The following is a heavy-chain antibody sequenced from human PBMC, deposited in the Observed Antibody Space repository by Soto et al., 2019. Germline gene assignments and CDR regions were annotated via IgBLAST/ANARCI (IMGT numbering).Heavy chain of an antibody. D-gene: IGHD2-15*01. V-gene: IGHV4-34*01. Sequence: SEPLSLTCSVYGGSFSVYYWSWIRQPPGKGLEWIGEINHSVSTNYNPSLKSRVTISVDTSKNQFSLKLSSVTAADTAVYYCARGQGWYGGNFFDYWGQGTLVTVSS. J-gene: IGHJ4*02. CDR2: INHSVST. CDR3: ARGQGWYGGNFFDY. CDR1: GGSFSVYY.